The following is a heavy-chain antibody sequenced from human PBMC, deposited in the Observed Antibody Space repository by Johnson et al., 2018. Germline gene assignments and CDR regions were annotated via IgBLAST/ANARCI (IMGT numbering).Heavy chain of an antibody. J-gene: IGHJ6*03. V-gene: IGHV3-23*01. Sequence: VQLQESGGGLVQXGRSLRLSCAVSGFTFEAYAMSWVRQAPGKGLEWVSTIGGSGGSTYHADSVKGHFRFPRENSKNTLYLQMNSLRGEETAVYYCAREGHYGSGSYSRMYFFYHNMDVWGKGTTVTVSS. CDR3: AREGHYGSGSYSRMYFFYHNMDV. CDR1: GFTFEAYA. D-gene: IGHD3-10*01. CDR2: IGGSGGST.